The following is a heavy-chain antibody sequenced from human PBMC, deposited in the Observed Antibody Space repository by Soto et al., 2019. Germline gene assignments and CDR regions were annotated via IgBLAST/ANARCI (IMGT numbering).Heavy chain of an antibody. V-gene: IGHV4-34*01. Sequence: SETLSLTCAVYGGSFSGYYWSWIRQPPGKGLEWIGEINHSGSTNYNPSLKSRVTISVDTSKNQFSLKLSSVTAADTAVYYCARKPVTRNYYGSGSYPDPWGQGTLVTVSS. CDR3: ARKPVTRNYYGSGSYPDP. J-gene: IGHJ5*02. CDR1: GGSFSGYY. D-gene: IGHD3-10*01. CDR2: INHSGST.